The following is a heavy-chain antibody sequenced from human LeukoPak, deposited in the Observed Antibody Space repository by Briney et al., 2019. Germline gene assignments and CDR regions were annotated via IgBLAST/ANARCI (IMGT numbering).Heavy chain of an antibody. CDR2: IWYDGSNK. CDR1: GFTFSSYG. J-gene: IGHJ4*02. V-gene: IGHV3-33*01. CDR3: ARDIYYDSSGFDY. D-gene: IGHD3-22*01. Sequence: GRSLRLSCAASGFTFSSYGMHWVRQAPGKVLEWVAVIWYDGSNKYYADSVKGPFTISRDNSKNTLYLQMNSLRAEDTAVYYCARDIYYDSSGFDYWGQGTLVTVSS.